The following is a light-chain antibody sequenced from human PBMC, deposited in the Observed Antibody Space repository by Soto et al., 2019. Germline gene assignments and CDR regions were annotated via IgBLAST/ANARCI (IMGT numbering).Light chain of an antibody. CDR3: QQYGSSPST. J-gene: IGKJ5*01. Sequence: EIVLTQSPGTLSLSPGERATLSCRASQSVSSSYLAWYQQKPGQAPRLLIYGASSRATGIPDRFSGSGSGTEFTLTISRLEPEDFSVYYCQQYGSSPSTFGQGTRLEIK. V-gene: IGKV3-20*01. CDR2: GAS. CDR1: QSVSSSY.